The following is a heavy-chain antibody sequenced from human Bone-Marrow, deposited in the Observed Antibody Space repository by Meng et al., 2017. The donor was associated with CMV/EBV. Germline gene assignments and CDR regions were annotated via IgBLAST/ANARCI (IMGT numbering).Heavy chain of an antibody. V-gene: IGHV1-69*10. CDR3: ARGQVQCSTINCHDYRFSGMDV. CDR2: IIPILGIA. CDR1: GGTFSSYA. Sequence: KVSCKASGGTFSSYAISWVRQAPGQGLEWMGGIIPILGIANYAQKFQGRVTITADKSTSTAYMELSSLRSGDTAVYYCARGQVQCSTINCHDYRFSGMDVWGQGTTVTVSS. J-gene: IGHJ6*02. D-gene: IGHD2/OR15-2a*01.